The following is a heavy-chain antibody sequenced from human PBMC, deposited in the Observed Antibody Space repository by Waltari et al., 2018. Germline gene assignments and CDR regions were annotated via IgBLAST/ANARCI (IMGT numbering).Heavy chain of an antibody. CDR3: ARHLHY. J-gene: IGHJ4*02. Sequence: EEQLVESGGGLVQPGGSLRLSCVASGSIFSNYWMHWVRQVPGKGLVWVSRISEDGIVANYADSVQGRFTVSRDNARNTLYLQMDSLRVEDTAVYYCARHLHYWGQGTLVTVSS. CDR1: GSIFSNYW. CDR2: ISEDGIVA. V-gene: IGHV3-74*01.